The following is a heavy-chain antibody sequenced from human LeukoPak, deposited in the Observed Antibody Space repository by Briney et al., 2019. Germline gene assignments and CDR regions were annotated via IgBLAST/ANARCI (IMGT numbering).Heavy chain of an antibody. Sequence: PSETLSLTCTVSGGSISSYYWSWIRQPAGKGLEWIGRIYTSGSTNYNPSLKSRVTMSVDTSKNQFSLKLSSVTAADTAVYYCATWGSYSAYYYYMDVWGKGTTVTVSS. D-gene: IGHD1-26*01. J-gene: IGHJ6*03. CDR1: GGSISSYY. CDR3: ATWGSYSAYYYYMDV. V-gene: IGHV4-4*07. CDR2: IYTSGST.